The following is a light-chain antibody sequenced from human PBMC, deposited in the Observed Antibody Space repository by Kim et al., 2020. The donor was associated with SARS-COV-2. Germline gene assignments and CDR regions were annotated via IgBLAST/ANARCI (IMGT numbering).Light chain of an antibody. CDR2: HVT. CDR3: QVWDNGSDHIV. Sequence: AAGEPARMTGGRTNIGSRRVRWYRRMPGQAPGLVIYHVTDRPSGIRERLSGSKSGDTATLTISMVVAGDEADYYCQVWDNGSDHIVFGGGTQLTVL. CDR1: NIGSRR. J-gene: IGLJ2*01. V-gene: IGLV3-21*04.